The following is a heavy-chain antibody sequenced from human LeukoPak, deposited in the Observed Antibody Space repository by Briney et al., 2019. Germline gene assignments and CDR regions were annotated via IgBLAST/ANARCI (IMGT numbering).Heavy chain of an antibody. V-gene: IGHV4-59*01. Sequence: SETLSLTCTVAGGSISRYYWSWIRQPPGNGLEWIGYIYYRGSTNYKPSIKSRVPISVDTSKHQFSLKLSSVTAADTAVYYCARGGYYGSGNDFRFDPWGQGTLVTVSS. CDR1: GGSISRYY. D-gene: IGHD3-10*01. J-gene: IGHJ5*02. CDR2: IYYRGST. CDR3: ARGGYYGSGNDFRFDP.